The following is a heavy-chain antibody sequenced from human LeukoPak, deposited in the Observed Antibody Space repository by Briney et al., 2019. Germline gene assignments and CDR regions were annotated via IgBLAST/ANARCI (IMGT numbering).Heavy chain of an antibody. J-gene: IGHJ6*02. D-gene: IGHD4-11*01. CDR2: IKQDGSEK. V-gene: IGHV3-7*01. CDR3: AREIDYSNFYYYYYGMDV. CDR1: GFTFSSYW. Sequence: GGSLRLSCAASGFTFSSYWMSWVRQAPGKGLEWVANIKQDGSEKYYVDSVKGRFTISRDNAKNSLYLQMNSLRAEDTAVYYCAREIDYSNFYYYYYGMDVWGQGTTVTVSS.